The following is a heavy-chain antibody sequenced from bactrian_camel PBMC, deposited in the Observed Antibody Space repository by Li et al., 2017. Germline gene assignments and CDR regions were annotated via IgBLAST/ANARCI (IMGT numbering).Heavy chain of an antibody. J-gene: IGHJ6*01. D-gene: IGHD3*01. CDR1: GSASENYC. V-gene: IGHV3S63*01. Sequence: QVQLVESGGGSVQAGGSLRVSCVISGSASENYCIGWFRQAPGKEREAVATLYTGNNATYYSDSVKDRFTISRDNAQNTVYLQMNDLNPEDTAMYYCTVEDMGCTYCGDGAYCGSPDFGYWGQGTQVTVS. CDR3: TVEDMGCTYCGDGAYCGSPDFGY. CDR2: LYTGNNAT.